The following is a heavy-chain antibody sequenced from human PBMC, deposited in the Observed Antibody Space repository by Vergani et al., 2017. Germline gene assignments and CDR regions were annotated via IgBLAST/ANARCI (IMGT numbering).Heavy chain of an antibody. D-gene: IGHD5-18*01. V-gene: IGHV3-21*01. CDR3: ASAPLRLRGGDY. J-gene: IGHJ4*02. CDR2: ISSSSSYI. CDR1: GFTFSSYS. Sequence: EVQLVESGGGLVKPGGSLRLSCAASGFTFSSYSMNWVRQAPGKGLEWVSSISSSSSYIYYADSVKGRFTISRDNAKNSLYLQMCSLRAEDTAVYYCASAPLRLRGGDYWGQGTLVTVSS.